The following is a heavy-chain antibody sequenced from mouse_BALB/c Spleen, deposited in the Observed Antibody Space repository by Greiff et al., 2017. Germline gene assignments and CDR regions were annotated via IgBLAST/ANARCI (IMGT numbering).Heavy chain of an antibody. D-gene: IGHD1-1*01. CDR1: GYTFTDYA. CDR2: ISTYYGDA. V-gene: IGHV1S137*01. J-gene: IGHJ1*01. CDR3: ARSPLAYGGYFDV. Sequence: VQLQQSGAELVRPGVSVKISCKGSGYTFTDYAMHWVKQSHAKSLEWIGVISTYYGDASYNQKFKGKATMTVDKSSSTAYMELARLTSEDSAIYYCARSPLAYGGYFDVGGAGTTVTVSS.